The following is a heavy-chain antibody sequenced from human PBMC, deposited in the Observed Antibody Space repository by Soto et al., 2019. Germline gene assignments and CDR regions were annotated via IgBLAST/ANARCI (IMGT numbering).Heavy chain of an antibody. V-gene: IGHV1-69*12. J-gene: IGHJ6*02. CDR1: GGSFSNYA. CDR2: ITPMFGPA. D-gene: IGHD5-12*01. CDR3: ARLRRDIVTMYGMEA. Sequence: QVQLVQSGAEVKKPGSSVKVSCKASGGSFSNYAMNWVRQAPGQGLEWMGGITPMFGPANYAQKFQGRVTITADASTRTTYMELSSLRFEDTAVYYCARLRRDIVTMYGMEAWGQGTTVTVSS.